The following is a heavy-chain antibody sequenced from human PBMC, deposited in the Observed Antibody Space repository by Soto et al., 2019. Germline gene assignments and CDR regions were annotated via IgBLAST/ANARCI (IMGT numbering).Heavy chain of an antibody. V-gene: IGHV4-34*01. CDR2: INHSGST. CDR1: GGSFSGYY. D-gene: IGHD3-3*01. J-gene: IGHJ6*02. CDR3: ARVSYDFWSGYEAGYYYYYGMDV. Sequence: SETLSHTCAVYGGSFSGYYWSWIRQPPGKGLEWIGEINHSGSTNYNPSLKSRVTISVDTSKNQFSLKLSSVTAADTAVYYCARVSYDFWSGYEAGYYYYYGMDVWGQGTTVTVSS.